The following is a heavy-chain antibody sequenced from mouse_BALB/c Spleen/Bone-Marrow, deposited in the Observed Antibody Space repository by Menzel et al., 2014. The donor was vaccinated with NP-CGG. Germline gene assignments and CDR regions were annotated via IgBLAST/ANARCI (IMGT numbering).Heavy chain of an antibody. V-gene: IGHV1-4*01. D-gene: IGHD2-3*01. CDR3: ARRDDGYVFFDY. CDR2: INPSSGYT. J-gene: IGHJ2*01. Sequence: QVQLQQSGAELARPGASVKMSCRASGYTFTTYTIHWVGQRPGQGLEWIGYINPSSGYTNYIQKFKDKATLTADKSSSTAYMQLSSLTSEDSAVYYRARRDDGYVFFDYWGQGTTLTVSS. CDR1: GYTFTTYT.